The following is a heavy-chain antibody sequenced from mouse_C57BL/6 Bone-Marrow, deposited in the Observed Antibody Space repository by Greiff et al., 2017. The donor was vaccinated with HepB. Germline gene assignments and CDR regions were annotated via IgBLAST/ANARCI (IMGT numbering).Heavy chain of an antibody. J-gene: IGHJ3*01. CDR2: IRLKSDNYAT. CDR1: GFTFSNYW. D-gene: IGHD1-1*01. Sequence: EVMLVESGGGLVQPGGSLKLSCVASGFTFSNYWMNCVRQSPEKGLEWVAQIRLKSDNYATHYAESVKGRFTISRDDSKSSVYLQMNNLRAEDTGMYYCTGVVATRGWFAYWGQGTLVTVSA. V-gene: IGHV6-3*01. CDR3: TGVVATRGWFAY.